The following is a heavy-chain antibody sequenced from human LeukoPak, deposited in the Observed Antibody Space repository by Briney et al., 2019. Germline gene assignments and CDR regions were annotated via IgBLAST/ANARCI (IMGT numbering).Heavy chain of an antibody. D-gene: IGHD6-13*01. J-gene: IGHJ4*02. V-gene: IGHV1-2*06. CDR2: INPNSGGT. Sequence: ASVKVSCKASGYTFTGYYMHWVRQAPGQGLEWMGRINPNSGGTNYAQKFQGRVTMTRDTSISTAYMELSRLRSDDPAVYYCAGIAADDDFDYWGQGTLVTVSS. CDR1: GYTFTGYY. CDR3: AGIAADDDFDY.